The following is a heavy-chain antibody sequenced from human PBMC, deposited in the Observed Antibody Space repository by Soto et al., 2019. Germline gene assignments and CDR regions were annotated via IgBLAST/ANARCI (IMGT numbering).Heavy chain of an antibody. CDR2: IYYSGSA. CDR3: VRDRVRNYFDP. Sequence: QVQLQESGPGLVKPSQTLSLTCTVSGGSISSGDYYWSWIRQPPGKGLEWIGYIYYSGSAYYNPSLKSRVTISVDTSKSQFSLKLSSVTAADTAVYFCVRDRVRNYFDPWGQGTLVTVSS. CDR1: GGSISSGDYY. D-gene: IGHD3-10*01. J-gene: IGHJ5*02. V-gene: IGHV4-30-4*01.